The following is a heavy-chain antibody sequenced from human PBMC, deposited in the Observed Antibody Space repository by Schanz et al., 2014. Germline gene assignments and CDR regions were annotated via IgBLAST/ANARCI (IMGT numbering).Heavy chain of an antibody. V-gene: IGHV3-53*01. CDR3: ARCIGWYGRCAFDI. Sequence: EVQLVESGGGLIQPGGCLRLYCAVSGFTVNTNYMSWVRQAPGKGLEWVAVIYSGGSNFYKDSVKGRFTISRDNSKNTMYLQMNTLIAEDTAVYSCARCIGWYGRCAFDIWGQGTMVTVSS. J-gene: IGHJ3*02. D-gene: IGHD6-19*01. CDR2: IYSGGSN. CDR1: GFTVNTNY.